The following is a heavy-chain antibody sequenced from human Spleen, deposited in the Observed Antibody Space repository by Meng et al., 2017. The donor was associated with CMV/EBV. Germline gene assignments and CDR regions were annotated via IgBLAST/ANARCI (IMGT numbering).Heavy chain of an antibody. D-gene: IGHD3-3*01. V-gene: IGHV3-21*01. CDR1: GFTFSNAW. Sequence: GESLKISCAASGFTFSNAWMSWVRQAPGKGLEWVSSISSSSSYIYYADSVKGRFTISRDNAKNSLYLQMNSLRAEATAVYYCARVSQRMGVADYWGQGTLVTVSS. CDR3: ARVSQRMGVADY. CDR2: ISSSSSYI. J-gene: IGHJ4*02.